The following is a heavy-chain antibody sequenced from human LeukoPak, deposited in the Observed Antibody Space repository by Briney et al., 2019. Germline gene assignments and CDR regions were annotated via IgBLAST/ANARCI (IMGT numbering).Heavy chain of an antibody. Sequence: ASVKVSCKASGYTFTGYYMHWVRQAPGQGLEWMGWINPNSGGTNYAQKFQGRVTMTRDTSISTAYMELSRLRSDDTAVYYCAREWDDIYSYGTTGAFDIWGQGTMVTVSS. J-gene: IGHJ3*02. CDR3: AREWDDIYSYGTTGAFDI. D-gene: IGHD5-18*01. V-gene: IGHV1-2*02. CDR1: GYTFTGYY. CDR2: INPNSGGT.